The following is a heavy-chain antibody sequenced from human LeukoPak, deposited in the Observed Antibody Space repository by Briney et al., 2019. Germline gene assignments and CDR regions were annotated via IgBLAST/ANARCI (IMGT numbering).Heavy chain of an antibody. D-gene: IGHD3-22*01. Sequence: GGSLRLSCAVSGITFSNVWMSWVRQAPGKGLEWVGRIKSKNDGGTTDYDAPVKGRFTISRDDSKDTLFLQMNSLKTEDTAVYYCTTDLSELDDSGYYAKYFHHWGQGTLVSVSS. CDR1: GITFSNVW. J-gene: IGHJ1*01. CDR3: TTDLSELDDSGYYAKYFHH. CDR2: IKSKNDGGTT. V-gene: IGHV3-15*01.